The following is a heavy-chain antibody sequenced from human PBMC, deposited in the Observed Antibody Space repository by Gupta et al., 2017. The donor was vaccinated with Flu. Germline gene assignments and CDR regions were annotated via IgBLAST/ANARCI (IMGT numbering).Heavy chain of an antibody. CDR2: IYPGASDT. CDR3: ARLSENLNYRGLNYFDY. D-gene: IGHD1-7*01. V-gene: IGHV5-51*01. J-gene: IGHJ4*02. CDR1: GYSFTSYW. Sequence: EVQLVQSGAEVKKPGESLKISCKGSGYSFTSYWIGWVRQMPGKGLEWMGIIYPGASDTRYRPSFQGQVTISADKSISTAYLQWSSLKASDPAMYYCARLSENLNYRGLNYFDYWGQGTLVTVSS.